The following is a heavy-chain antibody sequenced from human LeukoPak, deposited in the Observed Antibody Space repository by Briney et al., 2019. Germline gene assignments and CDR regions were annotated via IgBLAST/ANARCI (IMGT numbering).Heavy chain of an antibody. CDR3: ARDEYSSSLSVPLPSDY. D-gene: IGHD6-6*01. CDR2: ISAYNGNT. J-gene: IGHJ4*02. Sequence: ALVKVSCKASGYTFTSYGISWVRQAPGQGLEWMGWISAYNGNTNYAQKLQGRVTMTTDTSTSTAYMELRSLRSDDTAVYYCARDEYSSSLSVPLPSDYWGQGTLVTVSS. CDR1: GYTFTSYG. V-gene: IGHV1-18*01.